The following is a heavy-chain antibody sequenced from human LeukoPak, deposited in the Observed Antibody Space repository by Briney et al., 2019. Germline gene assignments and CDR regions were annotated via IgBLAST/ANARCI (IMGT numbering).Heavy chain of an antibody. J-gene: IGHJ4*02. D-gene: IGHD2-21*02. CDR1: GGTFSSYA. V-gene: IGHV1-69*05. CDR3: ARAEGYCGGDCYYRSDY. CDR2: IIPIFGTA. Sequence: GASVKVSCKASGGTFSSYAISWVRQAPGQGLEWMGGIIPIFGTANYAQKFQGRVTITTDESTSTAYMELSSLRAEDTAVYYCARAEGYCGGDCYYRSDYWGQGTLVTVSS.